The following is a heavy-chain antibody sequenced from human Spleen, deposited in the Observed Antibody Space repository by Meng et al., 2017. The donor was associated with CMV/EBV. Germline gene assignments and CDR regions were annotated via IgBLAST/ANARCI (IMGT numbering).Heavy chain of an antibody. CDR3: ANPSREGYSSTWYYFDY. D-gene: IGHD6-13*01. CDR1: GFTFSSYA. Sequence: LSLTCAASGFTFSSYALSWVRQAPGKGLEWVSTISGTGGSTYYADSVKGRFTISRDNSKNTLYLQMNSLRAEDTAVYYCANPSREGYSSTWYYFDYWGQGTLVTVSS. CDR2: ISGTGGST. V-gene: IGHV3-23*01. J-gene: IGHJ4*02.